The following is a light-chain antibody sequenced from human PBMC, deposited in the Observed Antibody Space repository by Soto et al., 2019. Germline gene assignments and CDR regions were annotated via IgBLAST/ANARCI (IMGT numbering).Light chain of an antibody. CDR2: DAS. J-gene: IGKJ2*01. CDR1: QSVSSY. V-gene: IGKV3-11*01. CDR3: QQPATGRT. Sequence: EIVLTQSPATLSLSPGERATLSCRASQSVSSYLAWYQQKPGQAPRLLIYDASNRATGIPARFSGSGSGTDFTLTISSLEPEDFAVYYCQQPATGRTFGQGTKLEIK.